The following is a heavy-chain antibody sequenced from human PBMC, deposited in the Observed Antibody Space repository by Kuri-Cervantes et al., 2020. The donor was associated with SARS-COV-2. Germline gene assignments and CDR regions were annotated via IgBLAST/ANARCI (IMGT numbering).Heavy chain of an antibody. Sequence: LSLTCAASGFTFSSYSMNWVRQAPGKGLEWVSYISSSSSTIYYADSVKGRFTISRDNAKNPLYLQMNSLRDEDTAVYYCAREGVTGTTYYYYYGMDVWGQGTTVTVSS. J-gene: IGHJ6*02. CDR2: ISSSSSTI. V-gene: IGHV3-48*02. CDR1: GFTFSSYS. D-gene: IGHD1-7*01. CDR3: AREGVTGTTYYYYYGMDV.